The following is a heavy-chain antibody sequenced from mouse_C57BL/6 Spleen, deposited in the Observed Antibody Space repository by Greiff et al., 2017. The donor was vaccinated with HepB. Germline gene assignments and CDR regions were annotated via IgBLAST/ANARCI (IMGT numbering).Heavy chain of an antibody. V-gene: IGHV1-15*01. CDR1: GYTFTDYE. J-gene: IGHJ2*01. D-gene: IGHD2-2*01. CDR2: IDPETGGT. Sequence: QVQLKESGAELVRPGASVTLSCKASGYTFTDYEMHWVKQTPVHGLEWIGAIDPETGGTAYNQKFKGKAILTADKSSSTAYMELRSLTSEDSAVYYCTRVTTSSFDYWGQGTTLTVSS. CDR3: TRVTTSSFDY.